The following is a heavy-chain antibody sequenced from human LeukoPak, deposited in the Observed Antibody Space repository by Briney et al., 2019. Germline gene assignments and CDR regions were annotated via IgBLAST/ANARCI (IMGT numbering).Heavy chain of an antibody. CDR3: ASGTTVTNFAY. J-gene: IGHJ4*02. CDR1: GGTFSSYA. CDR2: IIPIFGTA. V-gene: IGHV1-69*01. Sequence: SVKVSCKASGGTFSSYAISWVRQAPGQGLEWMGGIIPIFGTANYAQKFQGRVTITADESTSTAYMELSSLRSDDTAVYYCASGTTVTNFAYWGQGTLVTVSS. D-gene: IGHD4-17*01.